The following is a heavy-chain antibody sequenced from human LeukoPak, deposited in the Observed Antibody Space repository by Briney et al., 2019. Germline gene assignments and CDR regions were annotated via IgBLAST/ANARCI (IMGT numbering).Heavy chain of an antibody. CDR3: ARLEHYDFWSGYGKGVDV. CDR2: IYPGDSDT. V-gene: IGHV5-51*01. Sequence: PGESLKISCEASGSRFTSYWIGWVRPMPGKGLEWMGIIYPGDSDTRYSPSFRGQVTISADKSVATAYLQWSSLKASDTAMYYCARLEHYDFWSGYGKGVDVWGQGTTVTVSS. CDR1: GSRFTSYW. D-gene: IGHD3-3*01. J-gene: IGHJ6*02.